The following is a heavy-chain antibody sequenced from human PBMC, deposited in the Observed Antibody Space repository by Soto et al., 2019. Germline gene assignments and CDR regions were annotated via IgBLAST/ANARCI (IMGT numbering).Heavy chain of an antibody. CDR3: ARAQPMVRGVIMSVSWFDP. CDR1: GGTFSSYA. V-gene: IGHV1-69*13. Sequence: SVKVSCKASGGTFSSYAISWVRQAPGQGLEWMGGIIPIFGTANYAQKFQGRVTITADESTSTAYMELSSLRSEDTAVYYCARAQPMVRGVIMSVSWFDPSGQGTLVTVYS. D-gene: IGHD3-10*01. CDR2: IIPIFGTA. J-gene: IGHJ5*02.